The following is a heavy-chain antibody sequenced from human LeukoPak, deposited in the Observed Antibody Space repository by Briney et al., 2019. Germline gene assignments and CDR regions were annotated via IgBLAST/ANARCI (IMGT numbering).Heavy chain of an antibody. Sequence: GGSLRLSCAASGFTFSSYGMHWVRQAPGKGLEWVAFIRYDGSNKYYADSVKGRFTISRDNYKDTLYLQMNSLRTEDTAIYYCAKKGLVGATDLRAFDYWGQGILVTVSS. J-gene: IGHJ4*02. CDR1: GFTFSSYG. D-gene: IGHD1-26*01. CDR2: IRYDGSNK. V-gene: IGHV3-30*02. CDR3: AKKGLVGATDLRAFDY.